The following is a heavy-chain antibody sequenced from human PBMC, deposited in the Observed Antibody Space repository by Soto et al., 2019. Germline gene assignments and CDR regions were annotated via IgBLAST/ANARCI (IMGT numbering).Heavy chain of an antibody. CDR1: GYSISSSHW. CDR2: IYYSGTT. J-gene: IGHJ4*02. CDR3: ARREIQGPIDY. Sequence: SETLSLTCAVYGYSISSSHWWGWIRQPPGKGLEWIGYIYYSGTTYYNPSLKSRVTMSVDTSKNQFSLKLTSVIAVDTAVYYCARREIQGPIDYWGQGTLVTVYS. V-gene: IGHV4-28*01. D-gene: IGHD1-26*01.